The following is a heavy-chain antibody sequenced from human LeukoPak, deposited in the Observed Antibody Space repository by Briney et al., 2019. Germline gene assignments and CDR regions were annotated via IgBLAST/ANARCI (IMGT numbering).Heavy chain of an antibody. V-gene: IGHV3-53*01. CDR3: ARVPTTVTTVYFDY. J-gene: IGHJ4*02. Sequence: QSGGSLRLSSAASGFTVSSNYMSWVRQAPGKGLEWVSVIYSGGSTYYADSVKGRFTISRDNSKNTLYLQMNSLSAEDTAVYYCARVPTTVTTVYFDYWGQGTLVTVSS. D-gene: IGHD4-17*01. CDR2: IYSGGST. CDR1: GFTVSSNY.